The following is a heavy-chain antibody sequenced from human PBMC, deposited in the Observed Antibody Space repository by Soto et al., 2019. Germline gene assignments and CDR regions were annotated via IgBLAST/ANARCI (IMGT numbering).Heavy chain of an antibody. J-gene: IGHJ3*02. CDR3: ARSTPGNPFDI. D-gene: IGHD3-10*01. CDR1: GFTVSSKY. CDR2: IQSGGPT. Sequence: GGSLRLSCAASGFTVSSKYMSWVRQAPGKGLEWVSLIQSGGPTYYADSVKGRFTISRDTSENTLHLQMDSLRAEDTAVYYCARSTPGNPFDIWGQGTMVTVSS. V-gene: IGHV3-66*01.